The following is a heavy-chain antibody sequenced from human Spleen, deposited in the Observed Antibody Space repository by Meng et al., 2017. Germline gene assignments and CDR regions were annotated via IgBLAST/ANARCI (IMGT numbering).Heavy chain of an antibody. Sequence: RLTRGGAGLLKSSETLSLTCVVSGGSFSDYYWSWIRQPPGKGLEWIGEINHSGSTNYNPSLENRATISVDTSQNNLSLKLSSVTAADSAVYYCARGPTTMAHDFDYWGQGTLVTVSS. V-gene: IGHV4-34*01. CDR3: ARGPTTMAHDFDY. CDR1: GGSFSDYY. CDR2: INHSGST. J-gene: IGHJ4*02. D-gene: IGHD4-11*01.